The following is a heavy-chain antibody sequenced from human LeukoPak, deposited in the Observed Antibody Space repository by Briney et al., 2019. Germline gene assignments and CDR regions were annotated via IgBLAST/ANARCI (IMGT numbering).Heavy chain of an antibody. CDR1: GGSISSYY. CDR2: IYYSGST. D-gene: IGHD6-19*01. J-gene: IGHJ6*04. CDR3: ARDKQWPRSYYYYYYGMDV. Sequence: SETLSLTCTVSGGSISSYYWSWIRQPPGKGLEWIGYIYYSGSTNYNPSLKSRVTISVDTSKNQFSLKLSSVTAADTAVYYCARDKQWPRSYYYYYYGMDVWGKGTTVTVSS. V-gene: IGHV4-59*01.